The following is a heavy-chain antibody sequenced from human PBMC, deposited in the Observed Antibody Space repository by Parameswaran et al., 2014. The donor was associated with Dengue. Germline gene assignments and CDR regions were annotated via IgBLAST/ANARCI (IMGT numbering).Heavy chain of an antibody. V-gene: IGHV1-2*02. D-gene: IGHD6-19*01. Sequence: PGASVKVSCKSFGYTFSDYFLHWVRQAPGQGLEWMGWINPNNGVTTFAQKFLGRVTMTRDRSNNIAYMELSGLTSDDTAVYFCARDRGGNTGWHFAYWGQGTLVTVSS. CDR1: GYTFSDYF. CDR3: ARDRGGNTGWHFAY. J-gene: IGHJ4*02. CDR2: INPNNGVT.